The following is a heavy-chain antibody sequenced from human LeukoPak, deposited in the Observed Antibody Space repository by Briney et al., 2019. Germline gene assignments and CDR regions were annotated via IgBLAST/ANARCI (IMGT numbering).Heavy chain of an antibody. CDR3: ARVPGVYGYSSIDY. J-gene: IGHJ4*02. CDR1: GGSISSSSYY. V-gene: IGHV4-39*07. Sequence: SETLSLTCTVSGGSISSSSYYWGWIRQPPGKGLEWIGEINHSGSTNYNPSLKSRVTISVDTSKNQFSLKLSSVTAADTAVYYCARVPGVYGYSSIDYWGQGTLVTVSS. CDR2: INHSGST. D-gene: IGHD5-18*01.